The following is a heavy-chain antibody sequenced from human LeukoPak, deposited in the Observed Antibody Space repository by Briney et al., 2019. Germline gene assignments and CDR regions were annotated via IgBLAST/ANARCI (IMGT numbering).Heavy chain of an antibody. Sequence: GGSLRLSCAASGFTFYTDWMSWVRQAPGKGLEWVASISEDGSAKYYVDSVQGRFTISRDNARNSLYLQMNSLRAEDTAVYYCARDTYRFNDYWGQGTLVTVSS. CDR1: GFTFYTDW. J-gene: IGHJ4*02. CDR2: ISEDGSAK. V-gene: IGHV3-7*01. CDR3: ARDTYRFNDY.